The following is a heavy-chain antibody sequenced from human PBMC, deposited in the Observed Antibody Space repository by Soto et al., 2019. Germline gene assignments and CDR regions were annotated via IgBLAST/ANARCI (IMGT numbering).Heavy chain of an antibody. CDR1: GYSFTSYC. CDR2: IYPGDSDT. D-gene: IGHD6-6*01. V-gene: IGHV5-51*01. CDR3: ARRVKEYSYYYGMDV. J-gene: IGHJ6*02. Sequence: GESLKISRKGSGYSFTSYCIGWVRQLPAKGLEWMGIIYPGDSDTRYSPSFQGQVTISAVKSISTAYLQWSSLKASDTAMYYCARRVKEYSYYYGMDVWGQGTTVTVSS.